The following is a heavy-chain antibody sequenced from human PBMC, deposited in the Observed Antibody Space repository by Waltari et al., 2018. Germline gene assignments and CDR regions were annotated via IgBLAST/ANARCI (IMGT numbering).Heavy chain of an antibody. Sequence: LQLQESGPGLVKPSETLYLPCTVSGGSISSDSSYWGWFRQPPGKGLEWIGNIHYSRSPHYNPSLKSRVTLSVDTPKNQFSLRLNSVTAADTAVYYCARRRYGSSHSDFWGQGTLVTVSS. D-gene: IGHD6-13*01. CDR3: ARRRYGSSHSDF. CDR1: GGSISSDSSY. J-gene: IGHJ4*02. CDR2: IHYSRSP. V-gene: IGHV4-39*01.